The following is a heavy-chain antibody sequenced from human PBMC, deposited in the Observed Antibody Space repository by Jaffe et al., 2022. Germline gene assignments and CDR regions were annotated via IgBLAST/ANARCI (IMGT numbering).Heavy chain of an antibody. CDR2: ISGSGGST. CDR3: AKIPASSLYYDFWSGYLY. D-gene: IGHD3-3*01. V-gene: IGHV3-23*01. CDR1: GFTFSSYA. Sequence: EVQLLESGGGLVQPGGSLRLSCAASGFTFSSYAMSWVRQAPGKGLEWVSAISGSGGSTYYADSVKGRFTISRDNSKNTLYLQMNSLRAEDTAVYYCAKIPASSLYYDFWSGYLYWGQGTLVTVSS. J-gene: IGHJ4*02.